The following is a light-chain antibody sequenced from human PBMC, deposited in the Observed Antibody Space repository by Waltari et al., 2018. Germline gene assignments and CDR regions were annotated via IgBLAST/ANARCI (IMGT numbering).Light chain of an antibody. CDR3: QQFYHAPQT. V-gene: IGKV4-1*01. CDR1: QSILFSSYNKSF. CDR2: WAS. Sequence: DIVMTQSPDSLAVSLGERATINRKCSQSILFSSYNKSFLNWYQQRPGQPPRLLLYWASTRASGVPDRISGSGSGTDFTLTISGLQTEDVAIYYCQQFYHAPQTFGQGTKVEIK. J-gene: IGKJ2*01.